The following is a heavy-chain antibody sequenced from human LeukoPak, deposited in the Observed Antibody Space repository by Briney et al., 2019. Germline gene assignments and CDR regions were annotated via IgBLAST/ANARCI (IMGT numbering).Heavy chain of an antibody. CDR2: ISSSGSTI. Sequence: GGSLRLSCAVSGFTFSSYEMNWVRQAPGKGLEWVSYISSSGSTIYYADSVKGRFTISRDNAKNSLYLQMNSLRAEDTAVYYCARARITMVRGVVLNFDYWGQGTLVTVSS. V-gene: IGHV3-48*03. CDR1: GFTFSSYE. J-gene: IGHJ4*02. CDR3: ARARITMVRGVVLNFDY. D-gene: IGHD3-10*01.